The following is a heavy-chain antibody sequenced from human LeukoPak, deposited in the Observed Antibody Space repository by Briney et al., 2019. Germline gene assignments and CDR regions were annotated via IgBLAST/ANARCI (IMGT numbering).Heavy chain of an antibody. CDR1: GFIFSSYG. V-gene: IGHV3-33*01. J-gene: IGHJ4*02. Sequence: GGSLRLSCVASGFIFSSYGMHWVRQAPGKALEWVAVIWSDGSHKYYADSVKGRFIISRDNSKNTLYLQMSSLRAEDTAVYYCARDPAPPGSSSWYFDYWGQGTLVAVSS. CDR3: ARDPAPPGSSSWYFDY. CDR2: IWSDGSHK. D-gene: IGHD6-13*01.